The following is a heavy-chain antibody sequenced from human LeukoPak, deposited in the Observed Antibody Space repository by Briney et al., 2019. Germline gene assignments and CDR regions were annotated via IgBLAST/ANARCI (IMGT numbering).Heavy chain of an antibody. Sequence: PSETLSLTCTVSGDSVRSGSYFWAWIRQPPGKGLEWIGYIYYSGSTNYNPSLKSRVTISVDTSKNQFSLKLSSVTAADTAVYYCARVYYYGSGSSPDAFDIWGQGTMVTVSS. CDR3: ARVYYYGSGSSPDAFDI. V-gene: IGHV4-61*01. CDR1: GDSVRSGSYF. CDR2: IYYSGST. D-gene: IGHD3-10*01. J-gene: IGHJ3*02.